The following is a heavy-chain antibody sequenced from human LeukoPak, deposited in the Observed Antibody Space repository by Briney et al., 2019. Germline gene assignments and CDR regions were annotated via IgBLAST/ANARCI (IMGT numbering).Heavy chain of an antibody. CDR2: IYYSGST. D-gene: IGHD2-15*01. CDR1: SGSINRSGYF. CDR3: ARAVRLGYCSGGSCYGWFDP. V-gene: IGHV4-61*08. J-gene: IGHJ5*02. Sequence: SETLSLTCTVSSGSINRSGYFWSWIRQPPGKGLEWIGYIYYSGSTNYNPSLKSRVTISVDTSKNQFSLKLSSVTAADTAVYYCARAVRLGYCSGGSCYGWFDPWGQGTLVTVSS.